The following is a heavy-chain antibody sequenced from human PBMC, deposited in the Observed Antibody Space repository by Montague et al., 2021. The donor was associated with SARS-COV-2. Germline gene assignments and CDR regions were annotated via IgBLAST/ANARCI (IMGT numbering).Heavy chain of an antibody. V-gene: IGHV3-20*04. Sequence: SLRLSCAVSGFTFDDYGMSWVRQVPGKGLEWVSGISRSGDRTAYGDSVKGRFIISRDNAKNSLHLQMNSLRVEDTALYYCSRGGGMIRGVVDFWGQGILVSVSS. CDR3: SRGGGMIRGVVDF. CDR1: GFTFDDYG. CDR2: ISRSGDRT. J-gene: IGHJ4*02. D-gene: IGHD3-10*01.